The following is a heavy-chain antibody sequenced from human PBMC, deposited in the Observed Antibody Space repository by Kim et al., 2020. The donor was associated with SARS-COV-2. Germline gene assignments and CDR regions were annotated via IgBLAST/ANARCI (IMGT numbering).Heavy chain of an antibody. V-gene: IGHV3-72*01. J-gene: IGHJ4*02. CDR3: ALKEGGY. CDR1: GFTFSDHY. Sequence: GGSLRLSCAASGFTFSDHYIDWVRQTPERGLEWVGRIRNRADSYTTEYAASVKGRFTISRDDSKRSLFLQMNSLISEDTAVYYCALKEGGYWGQGTLVTVSS. CDR2: IRNRADSYTT. D-gene: IGHD3-16*01.